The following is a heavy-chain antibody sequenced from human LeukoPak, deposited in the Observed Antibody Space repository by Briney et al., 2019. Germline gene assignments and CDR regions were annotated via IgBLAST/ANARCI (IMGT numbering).Heavy chain of an antibody. D-gene: IGHD2-2*02. CDR1: GFTFSSYA. CDR3: AKAHCSSTSCYNSLWDYYMDV. V-gene: IGHV3-23*01. CDR2: ISGSGGST. J-gene: IGHJ6*03. Sequence: PGGSLRLSCAASGFTFSSYAMSWVRQAPGKGLEWVSAISGSGGSTYYADSVKGRFTISRDNSKNTLYLQMNSLRAEDTAVYYRAKAHCSSTSCYNSLWDYYMDVWGKGTTVTVSS.